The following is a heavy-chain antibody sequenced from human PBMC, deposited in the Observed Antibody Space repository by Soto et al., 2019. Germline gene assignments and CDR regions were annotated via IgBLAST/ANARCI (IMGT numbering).Heavy chain of an antibody. D-gene: IGHD6-13*01. CDR2: ISGSGGST. CDR3: AKDLHSSSWTPGGWVDP. V-gene: IGHV3-23*01. J-gene: IGHJ5*02. Sequence: EVQLLESGGGLVQPGGSLRLSCAASGFTFSSYAMRWVRQAPGKGLEWVSAISGSGGSTYYADYVKGRFTISRAPSKKTLYLQMNSRRAEDTAVYYLAKDLHSSSWTPGGWVDPWGQGTLVTVSS. CDR1: GFTFSSYA.